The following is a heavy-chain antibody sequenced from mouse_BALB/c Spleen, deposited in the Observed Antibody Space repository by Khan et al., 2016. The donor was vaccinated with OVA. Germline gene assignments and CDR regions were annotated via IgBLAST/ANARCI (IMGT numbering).Heavy chain of an antibody. CDR3: ARDYVSLYWYFDV. D-gene: IGHD1-1*01. Sequence: EVQLQESGPGLVKPSQTVSLACTVTGISITSGNYRWSWIRQFPGNKLEWIGNIYYSGAVTYNPSLTSRSTITRDTSKNHFFLEINSLTAEDTATYYGARDYVSLYWYFDVWGAGTTVTVSS. J-gene: IGHJ1*01. V-gene: IGHV3-5*02. CDR2: IYYSGAV. CDR1: GISITSGNYR.